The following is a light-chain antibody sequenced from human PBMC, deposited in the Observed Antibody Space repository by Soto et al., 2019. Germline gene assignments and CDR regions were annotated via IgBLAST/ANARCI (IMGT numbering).Light chain of an antibody. J-gene: IGKJ2*02. CDR2: DVS. CDR1: SSSKW. CDR3: QHTTDCT. Sequence: DIQMTQSPSTLAASVGDTVTLTCRSSSKWLAWYQKKTGKAPKLLICDVSNLERGVPLRFSGSTSGAESTLTSTGLHPDALGTYYCQHTTDCTFGQGTKVEIK. V-gene: IGKV1-5*01.